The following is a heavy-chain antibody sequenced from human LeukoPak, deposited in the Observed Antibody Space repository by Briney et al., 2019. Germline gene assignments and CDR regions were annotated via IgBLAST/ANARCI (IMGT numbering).Heavy chain of an antibody. D-gene: IGHD3-3*01. CDR2: IYHSGST. V-gene: IGHV4-30-2*01. CDR3: ARGGVTIFGVVSWFDP. Sequence: TLSLTCAVSGGSISSGGYSWSWIRQPPGKGLEWIGYIYHSGSTYYNPSPKSRVTISVDRSKNQFSLKLSSVTAADTAVYYCARGGVTIFGVVSWFDPWGQGTLVTVSS. CDR1: GGSISSGGYS. J-gene: IGHJ5*02.